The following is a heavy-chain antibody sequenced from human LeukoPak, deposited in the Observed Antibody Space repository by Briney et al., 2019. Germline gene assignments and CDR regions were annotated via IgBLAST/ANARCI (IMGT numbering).Heavy chain of an antibody. CDR1: GGSFSGYY. D-gene: IGHD6-19*01. Sequence: SETLSLTCAVYGGSFSGYYWSWIRQPLGKGLEWIGEINHSGSTNYNPSLKSRVTISVDTSKNQFSLKLSSVTAADTAVYYCARGPHQMQWLVLVYFDYWGQGTLVTVSS. J-gene: IGHJ4*02. V-gene: IGHV4-34*01. CDR3: ARGPHQMQWLVLVYFDY. CDR2: INHSGST.